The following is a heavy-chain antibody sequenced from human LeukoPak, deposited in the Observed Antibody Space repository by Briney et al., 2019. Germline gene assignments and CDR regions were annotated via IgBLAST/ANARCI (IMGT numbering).Heavy chain of an antibody. V-gene: IGHV3-74*01. J-gene: IGHJ6*02. CDR1: GFTFSSYW. CDR3: ARGYYSYFYYGIDV. Sequence: GGSLRLSCAASGFTFSSYWMHWVRQAPGKGLVWVSRINSDGSSTTYADSVKGRFTISRDNAKNTLYLQMNSLRAEDTAVYYCARGYYSYFYYGIDVWGQGTTVTVSS. CDR2: INSDGSST. D-gene: IGHD3-10*01.